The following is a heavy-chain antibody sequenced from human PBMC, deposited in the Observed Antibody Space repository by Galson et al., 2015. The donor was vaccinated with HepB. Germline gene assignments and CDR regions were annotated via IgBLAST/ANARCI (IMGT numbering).Heavy chain of an antibody. J-gene: IGHJ4*02. CDR2: IYSGGST. D-gene: IGHD6-13*01. CDR3: ARDIAAASRRGDY. Sequence: SLRLSCAASGFTVSSNYMSWVRQAPGKGLEWVSVIYSGGSTYYADSVKGRFTISRDNSKNTLYLQMNSLRAEDTAVYYCARDIAAASRRGDYWGQGTLVTVSS. CDR1: GFTVSSNY. V-gene: IGHV3-53*01.